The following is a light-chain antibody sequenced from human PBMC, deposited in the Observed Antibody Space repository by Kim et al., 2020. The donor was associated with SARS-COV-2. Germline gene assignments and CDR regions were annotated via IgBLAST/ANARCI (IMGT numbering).Light chain of an antibody. CDR2: RAS. Sequence: SASVGDRVTITCRASQGISNFLAWYQQKPGEVPKLLIYRASTLQTGVPSRFSGSGSGTEITLTISRLQPEDVATYYCQKYNSATLTFGGGTKLEI. J-gene: IGKJ4*01. V-gene: IGKV1-27*01. CDR1: QGISNF. CDR3: QKYNSATLT.